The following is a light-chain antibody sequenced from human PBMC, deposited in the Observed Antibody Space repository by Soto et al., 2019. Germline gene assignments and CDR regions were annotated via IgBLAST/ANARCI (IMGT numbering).Light chain of an antibody. Sequence: QSALTQPPSASGSPGQSVTISCTGTSSDVGGYNYVSWYQQHPGKAPKLMIYEVTKRPSGVPDRFSGSKSGNTASLTVSGLQTEDESDYYCYSYAGNNNLGVFGGGTKLTVL. CDR1: SSDVGGYNY. CDR3: YSYAGNNNLGV. V-gene: IGLV2-8*01. J-gene: IGLJ3*02. CDR2: EVT.